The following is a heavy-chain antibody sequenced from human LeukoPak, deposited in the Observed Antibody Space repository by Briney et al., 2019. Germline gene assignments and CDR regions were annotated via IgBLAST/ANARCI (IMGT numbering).Heavy chain of an antibody. Sequence: PGGSLRLSCAASGFTFRSYWMSWVRQAPGKGLEWVSYISSSSSTIYYADSVKGRFTISRDNAKNSLYLQINSLRAEDTAVYYCARDPSLQYDFWSGYPYYYYYYYMDVWGKGTTVTVSS. D-gene: IGHD3-3*01. CDR1: GFTFRSYW. V-gene: IGHV3-48*01. CDR3: ARDPSLQYDFWSGYPYYYYYYYMDV. CDR2: ISSSSSTI. J-gene: IGHJ6*03.